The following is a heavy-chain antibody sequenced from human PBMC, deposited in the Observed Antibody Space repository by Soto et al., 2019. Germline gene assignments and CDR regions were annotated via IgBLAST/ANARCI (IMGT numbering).Heavy chain of an antibody. V-gene: IGHV1-18*01. CDR1: CYTFTNFA. D-gene: IGHD3-16*01. CDR2: ISAYNGNT. CDR3: ASGGTPIEY. J-gene: IGHJ4*02. Sequence: QVQLVQSGAEVKKPGASVNVSCKASCYTFTNFAISWVLQARGQGLEWMGWISAYNGNTNYAQKFQGRVTMTTDTSTSTAYMEVRILRFDGTAVYYCASGGTPIEYWGQGTLVTVAA.